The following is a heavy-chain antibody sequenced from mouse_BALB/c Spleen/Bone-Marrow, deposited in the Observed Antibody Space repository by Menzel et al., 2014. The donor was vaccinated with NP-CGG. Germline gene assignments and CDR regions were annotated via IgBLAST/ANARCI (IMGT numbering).Heavy chain of an antibody. V-gene: IGHV5-9*02. CDR2: ISSGGSYT. CDR3: ARPLTGAYFDY. CDR1: GFAFXSYD. Sequence: EVQLVESGGGLVKPGGSLKLSCAASGFAFXSYDMSWVRQTPEKRLEWVATISSGGSYTYYPDSVKGRFTISRDNARNTLYLQMSSLRSENTALYYCARPLTGAYFDYWGQGTTLTVSS. J-gene: IGHJ2*01. D-gene: IGHD4-1*01.